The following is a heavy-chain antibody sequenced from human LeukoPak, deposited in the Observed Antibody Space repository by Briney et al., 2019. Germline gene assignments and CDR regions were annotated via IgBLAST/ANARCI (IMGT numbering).Heavy chain of an antibody. CDR1: GGSISSSSYY. CDR2: IYYSGST. V-gene: IGHV4-39*07. Sequence: PSETLSLTCTVSGGSISSSSYYWGWIRQPLGKGLEWIGSIYYSGSTYYNPSLKSRVTISVDTSKNQFSLKLSSVTAADTAVYYCARGKGWFDPWGQGTLVTVSS. J-gene: IGHJ5*02. CDR3: ARGKGWFDP.